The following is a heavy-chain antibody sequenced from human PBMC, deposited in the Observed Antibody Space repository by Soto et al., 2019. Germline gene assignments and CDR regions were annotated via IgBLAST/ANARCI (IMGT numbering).Heavy chain of an antibody. CDR3: AISASGIYGDYS. D-gene: IGHD4-17*01. V-gene: IGHV3-74*02. J-gene: IGHJ4*02. Sequence: EVKLVESGGGLVRPGGSLRLSCAASGFTFSSYWMHWVRQAPGKGLVWVSRINSDGTTTNYADSVKGRFTISRDNAKNAVYLQIKSLRVEDTAVYYFAISASGIYGDYSWGRGTLGTVSA. CDR1: GFTFSSYW. CDR2: INSDGTTT.